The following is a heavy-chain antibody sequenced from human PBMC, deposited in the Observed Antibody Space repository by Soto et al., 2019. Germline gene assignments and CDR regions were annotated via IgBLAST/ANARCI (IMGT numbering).Heavy chain of an antibody. CDR2: IWYDGSNK. CDR3: AREVPGGFGESDDAFDI. J-gene: IGHJ3*02. D-gene: IGHD3-10*01. V-gene: IGHV3-33*01. Sequence: GGSLRLSCAASGFTFSSYGMHWVRQAPGKGLEWVAVIWYDGSNKYYADSVKGRFTISRDNSKNTLYLQMNSLRAEDTAVYYCAREVPGGFGESDDAFDIWGQGTMVTVSS. CDR1: GFTFSSYG.